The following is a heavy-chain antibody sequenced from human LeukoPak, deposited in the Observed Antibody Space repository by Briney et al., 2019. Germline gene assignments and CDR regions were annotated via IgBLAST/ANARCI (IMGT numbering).Heavy chain of an antibody. CDR3: AKDTTYYYDSSGYDCFDI. D-gene: IGHD3-22*01. Sequence: PGGSLRLSCAASGFTFDDYAMHWVRQAPGKGLEWVSGITWNSDTIDYADSVKGRFTISRDNAKNSLYLQMNSLRAEDTALYYCAKDTTYYYDSSGYDCFDIWGQGTMVTVSS. CDR1: GFTFDDYA. V-gene: IGHV3-9*01. CDR2: ITWNSDTI. J-gene: IGHJ3*02.